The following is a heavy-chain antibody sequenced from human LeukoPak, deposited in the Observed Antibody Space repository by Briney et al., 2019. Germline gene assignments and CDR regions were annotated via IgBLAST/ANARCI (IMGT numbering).Heavy chain of an antibody. J-gene: IGHJ4*02. CDR2: ITSSGSTI. CDR3: ARVTFNYFDY. Sequence: PGGSLRLSCAASGFTFSSYEMNWVRQAPGKGLEWVSYITSSGSTIHYADSVKGRFTISRDNAKNSLYLQMNSLRAEDTAAYYCARVTFNYFDYWGQGTLVTVSS. D-gene: IGHD1-14*01. V-gene: IGHV3-48*03. CDR1: GFTFSSYE.